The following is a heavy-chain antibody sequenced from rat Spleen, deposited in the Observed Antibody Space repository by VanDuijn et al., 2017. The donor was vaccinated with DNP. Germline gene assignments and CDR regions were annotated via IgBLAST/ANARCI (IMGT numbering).Heavy chain of an antibody. J-gene: IGHJ2*01. CDR1: GFTFSTAW. V-gene: IGHV6-6*01. CDR2: IKAKSNNYAT. Sequence: EVQVLESGGGLVQPGNSLKLSCATSGFTFSTAWMYWYRQFPEKRLEWVARIKAKSNNYATDYTESVKGRFTISRDDSKSSIYLQMNNLKEEDTAIYYCAYCPPYVYYGSLHEGWGQGVMVTVSS. D-gene: IGHD1-6*01. CDR3: AYCPPYVYYGSLHEG.